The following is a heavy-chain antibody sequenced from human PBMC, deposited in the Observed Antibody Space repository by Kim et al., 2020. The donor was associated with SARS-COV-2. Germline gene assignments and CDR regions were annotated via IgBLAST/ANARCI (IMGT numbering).Heavy chain of an antibody. V-gene: IGHV4-34*01. CDR1: GGSFSGYY. D-gene: IGHD6-13*01. CDR3: GAAAGTFWRPYYYGMDV. J-gene: IGHJ6*01. CDR2: INHSGST. Sequence: SETLSLTCAVYGGSFSGYYWSWIRQPPGKGLEWIGEINHSGSTNYNPSLKSRVTISVDTSKNQFSLKLSSVTAAETAANYCGAAAGTFWRPYYYGMDVWG.